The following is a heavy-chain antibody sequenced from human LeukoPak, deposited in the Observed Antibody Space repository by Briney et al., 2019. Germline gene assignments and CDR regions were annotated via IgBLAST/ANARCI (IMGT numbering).Heavy chain of an antibody. J-gene: IGHJ4*02. V-gene: IGHV1-18*01. D-gene: IGHD3-3*01. CDR2: ISAYNGNT. CDR1: GGTFSSYG. Sequence: ASVKVSCKASGGTFSSYGISWVRQAPGQGLEWMGWISAYNGNTNYAQKLQGRVTMTTDTSTSTAYMELRSLRSDDTAVYYCARKYYDFWSGYANDDYWGQGTLVTVSS. CDR3: ARKYYDFWSGYANDDY.